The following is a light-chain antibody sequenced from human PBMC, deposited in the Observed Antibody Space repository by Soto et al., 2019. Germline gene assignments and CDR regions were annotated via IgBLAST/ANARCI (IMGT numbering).Light chain of an antibody. CDR1: SSDVGGYNY. V-gene: IGLV2-8*02. J-gene: IGLJ1*01. CDR3: SSYAGSNNWGV. CDR2: EVS. Sequence: QSVLTQPPSASRSPGQSVTISCTGTSSDVGGYNYVSWYQQHPGKAPKLMIYEVSKRPSGVPDRFSGSKSGNTDSLTVSGLQAEDEADYYCSSYAGSNNWGVFGTGTKVTV.